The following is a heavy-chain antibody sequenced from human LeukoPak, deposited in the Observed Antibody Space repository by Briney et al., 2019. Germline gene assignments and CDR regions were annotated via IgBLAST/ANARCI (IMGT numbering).Heavy chain of an antibody. CDR1: GCTCTSYA. CDR3: ARDSGSGNNDY. CDR2: ISAGNGNT. J-gene: IGHJ4*02. V-gene: IGHV1-3*01. D-gene: IGHD1-26*01. Sequence: ASVKVSCKASGCTCTSYAIHWVRQAPGQRLERMGWISAGNGNTKYSQNFQGRVTFISNTSATTAFMELSSLRAEDAAVYYCARDSGSGNNDYWGQGTLVTVSS.